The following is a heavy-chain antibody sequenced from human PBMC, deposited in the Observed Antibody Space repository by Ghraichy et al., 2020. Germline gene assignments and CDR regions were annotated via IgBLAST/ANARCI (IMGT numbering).Heavy chain of an antibody. CDR3: ARDQVVRGVILWGFDP. CDR1: GGSISSSSYY. Sequence: SETLSLTCTVSGGSISSSSYYWGWIRQPPGKGLEWIGSIYYSGSTYYNPSLKSRVTISVDTSKNQFSLKLSSVTAADTAVYYCARDQVVRGVILWGFDPWGQGTLVTVSS. V-gene: IGHV4-39*07. J-gene: IGHJ5*02. D-gene: IGHD3-10*01. CDR2: IYYSGST.